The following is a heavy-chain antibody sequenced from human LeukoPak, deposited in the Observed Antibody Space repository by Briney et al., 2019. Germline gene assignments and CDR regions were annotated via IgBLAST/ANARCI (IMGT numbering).Heavy chain of an antibody. V-gene: IGHV3-7*01. J-gene: IGHJ6*02. CDR2: MNQDASAK. CDR1: GFTFSDSW. Sequence: PGGSLRLSCAASGFTFSDSWMSWVRQAPGKGLEWVDNMNQDASAKGYVDSVKGRFTISRDNARNSLYLQMSSLRPEDTAVYYCATYTHWVAGDVWGQGTTVTVSS. D-gene: IGHD3-16*01. CDR3: ATYTHWVAGDV.